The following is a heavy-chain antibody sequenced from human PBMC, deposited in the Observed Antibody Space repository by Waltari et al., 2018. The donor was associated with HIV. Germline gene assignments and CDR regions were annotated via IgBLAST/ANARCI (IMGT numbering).Heavy chain of an antibody. CDR3: ATQGGASGTYQSDAFHI. D-gene: IGHD3-10*01. V-gene: IGHV1-69*18. CDR1: GGTFSSSA. Sequence: QVQLVQSGAEVKKPGSSVKVSCKASGGTFSSSAISWVRPAPGQGLEGMGRIIPIFSAANYEQKFQGRVTITANESTSTAYRELSSLRSEDTAVYYCATQGGASGTYQSDAFHIWGHGTMVIVSA. J-gene: IGHJ3*02. CDR2: IIPIFSAA.